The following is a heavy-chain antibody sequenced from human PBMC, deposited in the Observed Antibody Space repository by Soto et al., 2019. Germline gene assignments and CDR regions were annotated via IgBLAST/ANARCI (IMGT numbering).Heavy chain of an antibody. D-gene: IGHD3-16*01. CDR1: GFTFDSFA. CDR3: ARGAVMPDS. V-gene: IGHV3-23*01. CDR2: ISASGGST. Sequence: EVQLLESGGGLEQPGGSLRLSCAASGFTFDSFAMTRVRQAPGKGPEWVSAISASGGSTFYADSVKGRFTISRDSSKNTLYLQMNSLRAEDTAVYYCARGAVMPDSWGQGTLVTVSS. J-gene: IGHJ4*02.